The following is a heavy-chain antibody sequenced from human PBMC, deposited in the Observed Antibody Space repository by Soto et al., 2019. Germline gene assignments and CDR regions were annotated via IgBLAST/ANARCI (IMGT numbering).Heavy chain of an antibody. CDR2: IDAGNGNT. Sequence: ASVKVSCKASGYTFTSYAMHWVRQAPGQRLEWMGWIDAGNGNTKYPQKFQGRVTITRDTSASTAYMELSSLRSEDTAVYYCARDLTGEAIGDYWGQGTLVTVSS. CDR1: GYTFTSYA. CDR3: ARDLTGEAIGDY. J-gene: IGHJ4*02. D-gene: IGHD3-9*01. V-gene: IGHV1-3*01.